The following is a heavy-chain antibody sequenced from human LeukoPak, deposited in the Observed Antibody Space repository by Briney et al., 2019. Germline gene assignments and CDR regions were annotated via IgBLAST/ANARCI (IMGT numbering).Heavy chain of an antibody. J-gene: IGHJ5*02. CDR3: ARDRYSSSWYWFDP. CDR2: TYYSGST. CDR1: GGSISSYY. Sequence: SETLSLTCTVSGGSISSYYWSWIRQPPGKGLEWIGYTYYSGSTNYNPSLKSRVTISVDTSKNQFSLKLSSVTAADTAVYYCARDRYSSSWYWFDPWGQGTLVTVSS. D-gene: IGHD6-13*01. V-gene: IGHV4-59*01.